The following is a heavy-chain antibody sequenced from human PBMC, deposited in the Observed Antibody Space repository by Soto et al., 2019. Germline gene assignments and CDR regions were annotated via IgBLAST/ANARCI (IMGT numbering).Heavy chain of an antibody. J-gene: IGHJ4*02. V-gene: IGHV3-30*18. D-gene: IGHD4-4*01. CDR1: GFTFSSYC. CDR3: AKEVLKGAYSCFDY. Sequence: QVQLVESGGGVVQPGRSLRLSCAASGFTFSSYCMHWVRQAPGKGLEWVAVISYDGSNKYYADSVKGRFTISRDNSKNTLYLKMNILGAEDTAVYYWAKEVLKGAYSCFDYWGQGTLVTVSS. CDR2: ISYDGSNK.